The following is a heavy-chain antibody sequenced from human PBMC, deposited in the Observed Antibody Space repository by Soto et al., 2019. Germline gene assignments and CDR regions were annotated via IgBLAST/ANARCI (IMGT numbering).Heavy chain of an antibody. J-gene: IGHJ3*02. CDR1: GFSLSTSGVG. Sequence: GSGPTLVNPTQTLTLTCTFSGFSLSTSGVGVGWIRQPPGKALEWLALIYWDDDKRYSPSLKSRLTITKDTSKNQVVLTMTNMDPVDTATYYCARTLKFTILGGAFDIWGQGTMVTVSS. CDR2: IYWDDDK. D-gene: IGHD3-3*01. CDR3: ARTLKFTILGGAFDI. V-gene: IGHV2-5*02.